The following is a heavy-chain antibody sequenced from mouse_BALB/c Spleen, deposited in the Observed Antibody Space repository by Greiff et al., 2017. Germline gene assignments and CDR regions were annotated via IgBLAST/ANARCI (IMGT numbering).Heavy chain of an antibody. J-gene: IGHJ1*01. CDR2: IYPYNGGT. CDR1: GYTFTDYN. D-gene: IGHD2-13*01. V-gene: IGHV1S29*02. Sequence: EVQRVESGPELVKPGASVKISCKASGYTFTDYNMHWVKQSHGKSLEWIGYIYPYNGGTGYNQKFKSKATLTVDNSSSTAYMELRSLTSEDSAVYYCARWGDSYFDVWGAGTTVTVSS. CDR3: ARWGDSYFDV.